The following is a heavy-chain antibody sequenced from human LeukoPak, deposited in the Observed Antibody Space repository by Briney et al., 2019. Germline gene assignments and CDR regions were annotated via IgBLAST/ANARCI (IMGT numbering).Heavy chain of an antibody. D-gene: IGHD3-3*01. CDR3: TTDIRTIFLFPFH. CDR1: GFTFSNAW. Sequence: GGSLRLSCAASGFTFSNAWMSWVRQAPGKGLEWVGRIKSKTDGGTTDYAAPVKGRFTISRDDSKNTLYLQMNSLKTEDTAVYYCTTDIRTIFLFPFHWGQGTLVTVSS. V-gene: IGHV3-15*01. J-gene: IGHJ4*02. CDR2: IKSKTDGGTT.